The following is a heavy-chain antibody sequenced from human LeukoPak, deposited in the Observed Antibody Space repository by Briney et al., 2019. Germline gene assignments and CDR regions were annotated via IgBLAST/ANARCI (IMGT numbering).Heavy chain of an antibody. D-gene: IGHD3-9*01. CDR1: GFTFSSNS. J-gene: IGHJ5*02. Sequence: PGRSLRLSCAASGFTFSSNSMNWVSQAPGKGLEWVSSISISSSYIYYADSVKGRFTISRDNAKNSLYLQMNSLRAEDTAVYYCAREVGYYDILTGYYKSRFDPWGQGTLVTVSS. CDR2: ISISSSYI. V-gene: IGHV3-21*01. CDR3: AREVGYYDILTGYYKSRFDP.